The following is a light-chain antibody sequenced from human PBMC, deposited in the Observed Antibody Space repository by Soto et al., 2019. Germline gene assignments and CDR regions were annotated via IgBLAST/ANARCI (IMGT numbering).Light chain of an antibody. CDR3: QQYYSTPQT. CDR2: WAS. V-gene: IGKV4-1*01. J-gene: IGKJ2*01. CDR1: QSVLYNSNDKNY. Sequence: DIVMTQSPDSLAVSLGERATINCKSSQSVLYNSNDKNYLAWYQQKPGQPPKLLIYWASTRESGVPDRLSGSGSGTDFTLTISSLQAEDVAVYYCQQYYSTPQTFGQGTKLEIK.